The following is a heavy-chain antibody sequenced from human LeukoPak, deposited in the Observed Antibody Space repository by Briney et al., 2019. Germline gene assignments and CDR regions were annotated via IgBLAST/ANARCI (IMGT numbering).Heavy chain of an antibody. CDR3: ARGEKIAYDSSGNYAFDV. V-gene: IGHV1-2*02. D-gene: IGHD3-22*01. J-gene: IGHJ3*01. CDR1: GYSFIGYY. CDR2: INPNSGGT. Sequence: ASVKVSYKASGYSFIGYYIHWVRQAPGQGLEWMGRINPNSGGTHSAQKFPGRVTMTRDTSISTAYMELNRLGFDDTAVYYCARGEKIAYDSSGNYAFDVWGQGTWVTVSS.